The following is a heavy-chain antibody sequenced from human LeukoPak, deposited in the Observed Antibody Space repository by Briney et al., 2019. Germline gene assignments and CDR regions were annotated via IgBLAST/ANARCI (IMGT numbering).Heavy chain of an antibody. D-gene: IGHD6-13*01. CDR1: GFTFSTYS. J-gene: IGHJ4*02. Sequence: TGGSLRLSCEASGFTFSTYSMNWVRQAPGKGLEWVSSISSGSTYIYYADSVKGRFTISRDNAKNSLYLQMNSLRAEDTAVYFCARDLSGITAAGSHIDYWGQGTLVTVSS. V-gene: IGHV3-21*01. CDR2: ISSGSTYI. CDR3: ARDLSGITAAGSHIDY.